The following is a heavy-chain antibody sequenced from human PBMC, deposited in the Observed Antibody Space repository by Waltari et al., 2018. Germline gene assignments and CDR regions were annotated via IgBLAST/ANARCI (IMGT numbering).Heavy chain of an antibody. CDR2: IKSKTDCGTK. CDR3: AKDRGSGSYRVDAFDI. D-gene: IGHD3-10*01. CDR1: GFTFSNAW. J-gene: IGHJ3*02. Sequence: EVQLVESGGGLVKPGGSLRLSCAASGFTFSNAWMSWVRQAPGKGLEWVGRIKSKTDCGTKDYAAPVKGRFTISRDDSKNTLYLQMNSLRAEDTAVYYCAKDRGSGSYRVDAFDIWGQGTMVTVSS. V-gene: IGHV3-15*01.